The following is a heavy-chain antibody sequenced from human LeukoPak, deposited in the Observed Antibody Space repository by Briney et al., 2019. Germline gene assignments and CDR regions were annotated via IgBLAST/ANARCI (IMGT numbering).Heavy chain of an antibody. CDR3: ARTARHLDY. V-gene: IGHV3-21*05. Sequence: GGSLRLSCAASGFTFSSYAMSWVRQAPGKGLECLSYISGSGTDINYADSVRGRFTISRDNAKNLLYLQMNDLRLEDTAVYYCARTARHLDYWGQGTLVTVSS. CDR2: ISGSGTDI. J-gene: IGHJ4*02. D-gene: IGHD5-18*01. CDR1: GFTFSSYA.